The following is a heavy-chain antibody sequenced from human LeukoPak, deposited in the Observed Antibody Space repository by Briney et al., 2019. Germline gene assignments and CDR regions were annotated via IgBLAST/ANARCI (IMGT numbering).Heavy chain of an antibody. CDR3: AREEWELLRYYYYYMDV. CDR1: GFTFSSYW. Sequence: GGTLRLSCAASGFTFSSYWMSWVRQAPGKGLEWVANIKQDGSEKYYVDSVKGRFTISRDNAKNSLYLQMNSLRAEDTAVYYCAREEWELLRYYYYYMDVWGKGTTVTVSS. J-gene: IGHJ6*03. V-gene: IGHV3-7*01. D-gene: IGHD1-26*01. CDR2: IKQDGSEK.